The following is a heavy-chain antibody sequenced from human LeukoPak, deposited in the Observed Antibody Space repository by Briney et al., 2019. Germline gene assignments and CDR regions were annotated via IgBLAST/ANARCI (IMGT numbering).Heavy chain of an antibody. Sequence: GGSLRLSCAASGFTFSSYSMNWVRQAPGEGLEWVSSISSASGYVKYADSVKGRFTISRDNAENSLYLQLNSLRVEDTAVYYCVRDRSMYDSSSWTHFDYWGQGALVAVSS. CDR3: VRDRSMYDSSSWTHFDY. D-gene: IGHD3-22*01. J-gene: IGHJ4*02. CDR1: GFTFSSYS. V-gene: IGHV3-21*01. CDR2: ISSASGYV.